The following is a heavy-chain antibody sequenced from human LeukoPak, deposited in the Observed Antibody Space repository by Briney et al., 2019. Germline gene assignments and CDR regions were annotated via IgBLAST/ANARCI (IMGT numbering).Heavy chain of an antibody. CDR2: ITTTSSYI. V-gene: IGHV3-21*01. D-gene: IGHD2-15*01. CDR1: GLGRSFKE. CDR3: AKSGCPGGSCYLRYSWLDL. Sequence: GGSLRLSCSASGLGRSFKETWLSWVRQAPGKGLEWVSSITTTSSYIYYADSVRGRFTISRDNAKNSLYLQMDSLRAEDTAVYYCAKSGCPGGSCYLRYSWLDLWGRGTLVAVSS. J-gene: IGHJ5*02.